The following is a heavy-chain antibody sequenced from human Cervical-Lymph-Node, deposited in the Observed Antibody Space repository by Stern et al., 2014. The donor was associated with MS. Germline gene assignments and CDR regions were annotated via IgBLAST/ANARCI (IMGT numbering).Heavy chain of an antibody. D-gene: IGHD4-17*01. CDR2: IIPVFGVT. J-gene: IGHJ4*02. CDR3: ARDGSYEDYGDYATSVFDH. V-gene: IGHV1-69*17. Sequence: VQLEESGTEVKKPGSSVTISCKPSGDSFDKYAVNWVRQAPGQGLEWMGGIIPVFGVTTYAQKFRGRVTIKAEKSLVTASLQLNNLRSDDTAIYFCARDGSYEDYGDYATSVFDHWGQGTLVTVSS. CDR1: GDSFDKYA.